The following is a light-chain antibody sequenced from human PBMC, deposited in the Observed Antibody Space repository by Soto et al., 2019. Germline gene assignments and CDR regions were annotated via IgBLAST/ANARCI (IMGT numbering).Light chain of an antibody. V-gene: IGLV2-8*01. CDR3: SSYAGSNIFYV. J-gene: IGLJ1*01. CDR1: SSDVGGYNY. CDR2: EVN. Sequence: QSALTQPPSASGSPGQSVTISCTGTSSDVGGYNYVSWYQQYPGKAPKLVIYEVNKRPSGVPDRFSGSKSGNTASLTVSGLQAEDEADYYCSSYAGSNIFYVFGTGTKLTVL.